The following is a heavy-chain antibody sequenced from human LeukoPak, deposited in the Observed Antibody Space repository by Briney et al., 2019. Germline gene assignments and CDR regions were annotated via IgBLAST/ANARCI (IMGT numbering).Heavy chain of an antibody. Sequence: IPSGTLSLTCAVSGGSISSSNWWSWVRQPPGKGLEWIGEIYHSGSTNYNPSLKSRVTISVDKSKNQFSLKLSSVTAADTAVYYCARRAAAGTINWFDPWGQGTLVTVSS. J-gene: IGHJ5*02. D-gene: IGHD6-13*01. CDR1: GGSISSSNW. V-gene: IGHV4-4*02. CDR3: ARRAAAGTINWFDP. CDR2: IYHSGST.